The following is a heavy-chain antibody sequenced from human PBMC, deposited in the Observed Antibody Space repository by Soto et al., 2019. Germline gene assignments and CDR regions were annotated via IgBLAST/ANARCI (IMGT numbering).Heavy chain of an antibody. CDR1: GFTFSSYA. Sequence: GGSLRLSCAASGFTFSSYAMHWFRQAPGKGLEWVAVISYDGSNKYYADSVKGRFTISRDNSKNTLYLQMNSLRAEDTAVYYCAREFIVVDAFDIWGQGTMVTVSS. D-gene: IGHD3-22*01. CDR3: AREFIVVDAFDI. CDR2: ISYDGSNK. J-gene: IGHJ3*02. V-gene: IGHV3-30-3*01.